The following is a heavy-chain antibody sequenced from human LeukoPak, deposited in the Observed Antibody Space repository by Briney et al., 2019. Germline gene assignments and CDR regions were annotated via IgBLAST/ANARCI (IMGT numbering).Heavy chain of an antibody. Sequence: GGSLRLSCAASGFTFNDCGMSWIRQAPGKGLEWVSGINWNGGSTGYADSVKGRFTISRDNAKNSLYLQMNSLRAEDTALYYCASLYVVSTVINWGQGTLVTVSS. J-gene: IGHJ4*02. CDR3: ASLYVVSTVIN. V-gene: IGHV3-20*04. CDR1: GFTFNDCG. CDR2: INWNGGST. D-gene: IGHD4-17*01.